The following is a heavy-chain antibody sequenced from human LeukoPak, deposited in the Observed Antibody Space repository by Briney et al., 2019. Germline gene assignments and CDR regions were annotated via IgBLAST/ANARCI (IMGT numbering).Heavy chain of an antibody. Sequence: GRSLRLSCAASGFTFSSFWMSWVREAPGKGLELVANIKQDGSEEYYVDSVKGRFTISRDNAKNSLYLQMNSLRAEDTAVYYCARWEGNGYYFDYRGQGTLVTVSS. D-gene: IGHD3-22*01. CDR1: GFTFSSFW. CDR3: ARWEGNGYYFDY. J-gene: IGHJ4*02. CDR2: IKQDGSEE. V-gene: IGHV3-7*01.